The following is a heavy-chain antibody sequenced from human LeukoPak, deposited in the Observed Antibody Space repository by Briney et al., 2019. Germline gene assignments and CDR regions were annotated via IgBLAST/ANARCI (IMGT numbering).Heavy chain of an antibody. J-gene: IGHJ6*03. CDR3: ARGRVLGRYYYYYYMDV. CDR2: INHSGST. D-gene: IGHD3-10*01. V-gene: IGHV4-34*01. CDR1: GGSFSGYY. Sequence: SETLSLTCAVYGGSFSGYYWSWIRQPPGKGLEWIGEINHSGSTNYNPSLKSRVTISVDTSKNQFSLKLSSVTAADTAVYYCARGRVLGRYYYYYYMDVWGKGTTVIVFS.